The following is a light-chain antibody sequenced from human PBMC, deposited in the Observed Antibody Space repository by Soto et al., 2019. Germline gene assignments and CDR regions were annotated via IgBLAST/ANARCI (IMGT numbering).Light chain of an antibody. CDR2: GAS. V-gene: IGKV3-20*01. J-gene: IGKJ5*01. CDR3: QQYGNSPIT. CDR1: QSVTSSY. Sequence: EIVLTQSPGTLSLSPGERATLFCRASQSVTSSYVAWYQQKPGQAPRLLIYGASSRAAGIPDRFSGSGSGTDFTLTISRLEPEDFALFYCQQYGNSPITFGHGTRLEIK.